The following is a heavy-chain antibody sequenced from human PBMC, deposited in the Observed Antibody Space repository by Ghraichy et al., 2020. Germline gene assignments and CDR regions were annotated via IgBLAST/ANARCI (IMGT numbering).Heavy chain of an antibody. V-gene: IGHV4-39*01. CDR2: MYYSGST. CDR3: VREGCSSSSCYERTWFDP. D-gene: IGHD2-2*01. J-gene: IGHJ5*02. CDR1: GGSISSSSYY. Sequence: SETLSLTCTVSGGSISSSSYYWGWIRQPPGKGLEWIGSMYYSGSTYYNPSLTSRVTISLDTSKNQFSLKLSSVTAADTAVYYCVREGCSSSSCYERTWFDPWGQGTLVTVSS.